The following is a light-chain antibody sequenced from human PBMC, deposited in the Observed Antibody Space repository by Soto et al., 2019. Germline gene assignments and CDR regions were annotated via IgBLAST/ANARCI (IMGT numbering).Light chain of an antibody. J-gene: IGLJ1*01. CDR1: SSDVGGYNY. V-gene: IGLV2-14*01. Sequence: QSALTQPASVSGSPGQSITISCTGTSSDVGGYNYVSWYQQHPGKAPKLMIYDVSNRPSGVSNRFSGSKSGNTASLTISGLQAEDAADYYCSSYTSSSTRCVFGTGTKLTVL. CDR3: SSYTSSSTRCV. CDR2: DVS.